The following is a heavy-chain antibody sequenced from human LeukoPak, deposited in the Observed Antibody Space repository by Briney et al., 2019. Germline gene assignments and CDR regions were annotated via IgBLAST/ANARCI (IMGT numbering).Heavy chain of an antibody. Sequence: GESLKISCKGSRYSFTSDWIGWVRQMPGKGLEWMPIIYPGDSDTRYSPSFQGQVTISADKSISTAYLQWSSLKASDTAMYYCARQAVATDAFDIWGQGTMVTVSS. CDR1: RYSFTSDW. CDR3: ARQAVATDAFDI. J-gene: IGHJ3*02. D-gene: IGHD5-12*01. V-gene: IGHV5-51*01. CDR2: IYPGDSDT.